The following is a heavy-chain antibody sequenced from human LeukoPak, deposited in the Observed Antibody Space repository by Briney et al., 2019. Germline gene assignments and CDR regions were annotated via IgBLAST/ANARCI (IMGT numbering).Heavy chain of an antibody. J-gene: IGHJ3*02. CDR1: GGSINSYY. Sequence: SETLSLTCTVSGGSINSYYWSWIRQSPGKGLEWIGYINHSGNTDHNPSLKSRVTISVDTSKNQFSLKLSSVTAADTAVYYCARVPITMVRGVIMTDAFDIWGQGTMVTVSS. V-gene: IGHV4-59*01. CDR3: ARVPITMVRGVIMTDAFDI. D-gene: IGHD3-10*01. CDR2: INHSGNT.